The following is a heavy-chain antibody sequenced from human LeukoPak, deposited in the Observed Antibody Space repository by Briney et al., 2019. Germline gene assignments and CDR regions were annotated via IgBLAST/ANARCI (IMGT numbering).Heavy chain of an antibody. CDR3: ATGPIFGVVFGGSYSYGMDV. CDR1: GYTLTELS. J-gene: IGHJ6*02. D-gene: IGHD3-3*01. V-gene: IGHV1-24*01. Sequence: GASVKVSCKVSGYTLTELSMHWVRQAPGKGLEWMGGFDPEDGETIYAQKVQGRVTMTEDTSTDTAYMELSSPRSEDTAVYYCATGPIFGVVFGGSYSYGMDVWGQGTTVTVSS. CDR2: FDPEDGET.